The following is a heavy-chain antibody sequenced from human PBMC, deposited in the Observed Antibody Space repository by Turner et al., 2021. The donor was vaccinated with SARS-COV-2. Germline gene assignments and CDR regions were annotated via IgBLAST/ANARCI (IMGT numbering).Heavy chain of an antibody. CDR1: GGSISSSSYY. V-gene: IGHV4-39*01. Sequence: QLQLQESGPGLVKSSETLSLTCTVSGGSISSSSYYWGWIRQPPGKGLEWIGSIYYSGSTYYNPSLKCRVTISVDTSKNQFSLKLSSVTAADTAVYYCARFEYGYSYDFGFDYWGQGTLVTVSS. J-gene: IGHJ4*02. D-gene: IGHD5-18*01. CDR3: ARFEYGYSYDFGFDY. CDR2: IYYSGST.